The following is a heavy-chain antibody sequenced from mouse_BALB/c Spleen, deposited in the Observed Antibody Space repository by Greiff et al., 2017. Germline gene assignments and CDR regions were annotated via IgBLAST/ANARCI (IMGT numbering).Heavy chain of an antibody. Sequence: QVQLQQSGAELMKPGASVKISCKATGYTFSSYWIEWVKQRPGHGLEWIGEILPGSGSTNYNEKFKGKATFTADTSSNTAYMQLSSLTSEDSAVYYCARWVFITTVVATSYYAMDYWGQGTSVTVSS. CDR2: ILPGSGST. J-gene: IGHJ4*01. CDR3: ARWVFITTVVATSYYAMDY. V-gene: IGHV1-9*01. CDR1: GYTFSSYW. D-gene: IGHD1-1*01.